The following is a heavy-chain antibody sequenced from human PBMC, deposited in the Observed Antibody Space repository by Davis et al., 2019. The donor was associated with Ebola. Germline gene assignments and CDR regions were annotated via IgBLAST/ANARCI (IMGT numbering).Heavy chain of an antibody. V-gene: IGHV3-30-3*01. CDR2: ISYDGSNK. CDR3: ARTLIVGATDFDY. J-gene: IGHJ4*02. Sequence: PGGSLRLSCAASGFTFSSYAMHWVRQAPGKGLEWVAVISYDGSNKYYADSVKGRFTISRDNSKNTLYLQMNSLRAEDTAVYYCARTLIVGATDFDYWGQGTLVTVSS. D-gene: IGHD1-26*01. CDR1: GFTFSSYA.